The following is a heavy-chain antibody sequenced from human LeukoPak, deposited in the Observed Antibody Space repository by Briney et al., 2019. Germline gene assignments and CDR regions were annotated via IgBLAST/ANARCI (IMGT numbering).Heavy chain of an antibody. CDR2: IRYDGSNK. J-gene: IGHJ4*02. Sequence: GGSLRLSCAASGFTFSSYGMHWVRQAPGKGLEWVAFIRYDGSNKYYADSVKGRFTISRDNSKNTLYLQMNSLRAEDTAVYYCARGSPIICSSTSCYDFDYWGQGTLVTVSS. V-gene: IGHV3-30*02. CDR1: GFTFSSYG. CDR3: ARGSPIICSSTSCYDFDY. D-gene: IGHD2-2*01.